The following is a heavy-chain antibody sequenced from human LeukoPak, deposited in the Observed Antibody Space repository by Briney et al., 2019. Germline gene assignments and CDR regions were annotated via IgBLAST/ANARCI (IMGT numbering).Heavy chain of an antibody. Sequence: ASVKVSCKVSGYTLTELSMHWVRQAPGKGLEWMGGFDPEDGETIYAQKFQGRVTMTEDTSTDTAYMELSSLRSKDTAVYYCATEEARLRYFDWLSHWGQGTLVTVSS. CDR2: FDPEDGET. CDR3: ATEEARLRYFDWLSH. J-gene: IGHJ4*02. CDR1: GYTLTELS. V-gene: IGHV1-24*01. D-gene: IGHD3-9*01.